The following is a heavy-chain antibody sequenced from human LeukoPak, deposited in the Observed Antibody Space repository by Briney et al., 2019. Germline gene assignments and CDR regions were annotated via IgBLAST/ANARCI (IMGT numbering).Heavy chain of an antibody. D-gene: IGHD6-13*01. V-gene: IGHV3-21*04. CDR2: ITGSSTYI. J-gene: IGHJ4*02. Sequence: GGSLRLSCAVSGFTFSTYTMNWVRQAPGKGLEWVSSITGSSTYIYYADSVKGRFTISRDNSKNALYLQMNSLRAEDTAVYYCAKEGDSSSWFVRWYFDYWGQGTLVTVSS. CDR1: GFTFSTYT. CDR3: AKEGDSSSWFVRWYFDY.